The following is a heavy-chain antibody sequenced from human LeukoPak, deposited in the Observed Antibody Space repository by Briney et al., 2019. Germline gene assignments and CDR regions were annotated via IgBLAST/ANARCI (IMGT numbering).Heavy chain of an antibody. CDR1: GGTFSSYA. D-gene: IGHD1-26*01. CDR3: ASVEVIVGATLYYYYMDV. V-gene: IGHV1-69*01. CDR2: IIPIFGTA. J-gene: IGHJ6*03. Sequence: SVKVSCKASGGTFSSYAISWVRQAPGQELEWMGGIIPIFGTANYAQKFQGRVTITADESTSTAYMELSSLRSEDTAVYYCASVEVIVGATLYYYYMDVWGKGTTVTVSS.